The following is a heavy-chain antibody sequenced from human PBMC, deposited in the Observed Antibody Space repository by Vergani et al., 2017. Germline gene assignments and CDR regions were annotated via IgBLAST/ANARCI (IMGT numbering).Heavy chain of an antibody. CDR3: AREWLVARGAFDI. CDR2: ISRRGST. CDR1: GGSFSGYY. V-gene: IGHV4-34*01. J-gene: IGHJ3*02. Sequence: QVQLQQWGAGLLKPSETLSLTCAVSGGSFSGYYWSWIRQSPGKGLEWIGEISRRGSTTYYPSLKSRVTISVDTSNNQFSLKLSSVTAADTAIYYCAREWLVARGAFDIWGQGTMVTVSS. D-gene: IGHD6-19*01.